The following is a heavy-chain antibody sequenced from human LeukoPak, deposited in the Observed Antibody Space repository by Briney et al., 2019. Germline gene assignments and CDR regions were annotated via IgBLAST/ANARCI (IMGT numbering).Heavy chain of an antibody. D-gene: IGHD1-26*01. V-gene: IGHV3-23*01. CDR1: GFTFSNYA. CDR3: AKGFSGSYSIFDC. J-gene: IGHJ4*02. CDR2: ISIGGSTT. Sequence: GGSLRLSCAASGFTFSNYAMSWVRQAPGKGLEWVSTISIGGSTTFYADSVKGRFTISRDSSKNTLYLQMNSLKAEDTAIYYCAKGFSGSYSIFDCWGQGTLVTVSS.